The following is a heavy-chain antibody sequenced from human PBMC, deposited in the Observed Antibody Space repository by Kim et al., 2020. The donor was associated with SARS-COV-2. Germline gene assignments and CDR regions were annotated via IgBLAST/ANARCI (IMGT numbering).Heavy chain of an antibody. J-gene: IGHJ5*02. CDR3: AGVPFLSDIVVVPAANRGLSWVDP. V-gene: IGHV1-18*01. CDR2: ISAYNGNT. Sequence: ASVKVSCKASGYTFTSYGISWVRQAPGQGLEWMGWISAYNGNTNYAQKLQGRVTMTTDTSTSTAYMELRSLRSDDTAVYYCAGVPFLSDIVVVPAANRGLSWVDPWGQGTLVTVSS. D-gene: IGHD2-2*01. CDR1: GYTFTSYG.